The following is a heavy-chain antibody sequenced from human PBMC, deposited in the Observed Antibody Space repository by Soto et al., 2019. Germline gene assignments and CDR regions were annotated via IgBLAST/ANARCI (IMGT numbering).Heavy chain of an antibody. V-gene: IGHV1-69*06. CDR1: GGTFSSYA. J-gene: IGHJ6*02. CDR3: ARLNTYYYGSVSYYYGMDV. Sequence: QVQLVQSGAEVKKPGSSVKVSCKASGGTFSSYAISWLRQAPGQGLEWMGGIIPIFGTANYAQKLQGRVTITANKSTSTAYIELSSLRSEDTAVYYCARLNTYYYGSVSYYYGMDVWGQGPTDTVSS. CDR2: IIPIFGTA. D-gene: IGHD3-10*01.